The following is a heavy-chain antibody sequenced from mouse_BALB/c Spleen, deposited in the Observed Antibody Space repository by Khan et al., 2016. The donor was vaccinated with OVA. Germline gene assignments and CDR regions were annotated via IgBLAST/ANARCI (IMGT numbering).Heavy chain of an antibody. D-gene: IGHD1-1*01. Sequence: EVQLQESGPGLVKPSQSLSLTCTVTGYSITSNYAWNWIRQFPGNKLEWMGYISYSDSTSYNPSLNSRISITRDTSKNQFFLQLNSVTTEDTATYFCARGNYYGYAMDYWGQGTSVTVSS. CDR2: ISYSDST. V-gene: IGHV3-2*02. CDR1: GYSITSNYA. CDR3: ARGNYYGYAMDY. J-gene: IGHJ4*01.